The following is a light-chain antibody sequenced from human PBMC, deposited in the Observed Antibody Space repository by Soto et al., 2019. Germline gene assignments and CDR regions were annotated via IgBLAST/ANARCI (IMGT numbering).Light chain of an antibody. J-gene: IGKJ1*01. CDR1: QSVSTN. Sequence: EILMTQSPAIVSVSPGERATLSCRASQSVSTNLAWYQQKPGQAPRLLIQGASTRATGVSPTFSGSGSGTEFTLTISSLQSEDFAVYHCQQYHKWPLTFGQGTKVDIK. V-gene: IGKV3-15*01. CDR2: GAS. CDR3: QQYHKWPLT.